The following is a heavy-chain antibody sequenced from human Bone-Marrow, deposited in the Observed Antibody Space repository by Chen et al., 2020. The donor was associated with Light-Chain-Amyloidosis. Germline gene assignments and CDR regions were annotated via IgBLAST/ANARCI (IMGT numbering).Heavy chain of an antibody. CDR1: GFSVSSIY. Sequence: DVQLVETGGGLIRPGGSLRLSCAASGFSVSSIYMNWVRQAPGKAPEWVAVIYNDADGSTHYPDSVRGRFAISSDTSKSTIYLQMNSLRPEDTAMYYCARGSRAAGGLGSGYFDSWGQGIRVTVSS. J-gene: IGHJ4*02. CDR3: ARGSRAAGGLGSGYFDS. CDR2: IYNDADGST. V-gene: IGHV3-53*02. D-gene: IGHD6-13*01.